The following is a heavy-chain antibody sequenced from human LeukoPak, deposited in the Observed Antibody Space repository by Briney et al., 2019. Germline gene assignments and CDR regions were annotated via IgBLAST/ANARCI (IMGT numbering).Heavy chain of an antibody. D-gene: IGHD1-7*01. CDR3: VRSMTNYFDS. Sequence: GASVKVSCKASGYSFTSYDINWVRQATGQGLEWMGWMNPNSGNTAYAQMFQGRVTMTRDTSISTAYMELSSLRSEDTAVYYCVRSMTNYFDSWGQGTLVTVSS. CDR1: GYSFTSYD. V-gene: IGHV1-8*01. CDR2: MNPNSGNT. J-gene: IGHJ5*01.